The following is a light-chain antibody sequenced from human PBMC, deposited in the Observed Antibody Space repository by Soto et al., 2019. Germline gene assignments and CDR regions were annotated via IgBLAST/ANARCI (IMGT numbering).Light chain of an antibody. CDR2: QHT. CDR1: KLGDKD. CDR3: QAWDSSTGV. Sequence: SYELTQPPSVSVSPGQTASITCSGDKLGDKDTSWYQQKPGQSPVLVIYQHTKRPSGIPERFSGSNSGNTATLTISGTQAMDEADYYCQAWDSSTGVFGGGTKVTVL. V-gene: IGLV3-1*01. J-gene: IGLJ3*02.